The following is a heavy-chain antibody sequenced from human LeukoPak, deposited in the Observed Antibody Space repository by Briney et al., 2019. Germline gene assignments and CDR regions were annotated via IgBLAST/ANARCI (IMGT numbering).Heavy chain of an antibody. Sequence: GGSLRLSCAASGFTFSSYAMNWVRQAPGKGLEWVSGISGSGTNTDYIDSVKGQFTVSRDNAKNSLYLQMNSLRAEDTAVYYCARAPYCGGDCYSEYFQHWGQGTLVTVSS. CDR2: ISGSGTNT. D-gene: IGHD2-21*02. CDR1: GFTFSSYA. J-gene: IGHJ1*01. CDR3: ARAPYCGGDCYSEYFQH. V-gene: IGHV3-23*01.